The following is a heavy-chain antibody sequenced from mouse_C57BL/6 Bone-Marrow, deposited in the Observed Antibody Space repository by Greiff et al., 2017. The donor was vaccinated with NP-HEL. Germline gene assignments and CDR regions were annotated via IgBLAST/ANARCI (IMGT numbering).Heavy chain of an antibody. V-gene: IGHV1-69*01. J-gene: IGHJ3*01. D-gene: IGHD1-1*01. Sequence: QVQLQQPGAELVMPGASVKLSCKASGYTFTSYWMHWVKQRPGQGLEWIGEIDPSDSSTNYNQKFKGKSTLTVDKSSSTAYMQLSSLTSEDSAVYYCACGSSSLAYWGQGTLVTVSA. CDR2: IDPSDSST. CDR3: ACGSSSLAY. CDR1: GYTFTSYW.